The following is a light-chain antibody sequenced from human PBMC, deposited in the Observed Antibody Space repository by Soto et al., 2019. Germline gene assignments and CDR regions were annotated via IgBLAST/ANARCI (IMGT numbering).Light chain of an antibody. CDR3: CSYAGGSTVV. CDR1: SSDVGSYNL. Sequence: QSALTQPASVSGSPGQSITISCTGTSSDVGSYNLVSWYQQHPGKAPKFMIYEVSKRPSGISNRFSGSKSGNTASLTISGFQAEDEADYYCCSYAGGSTVVFGGGTKVTVL. V-gene: IGLV2-23*02. J-gene: IGLJ2*01. CDR2: EVS.